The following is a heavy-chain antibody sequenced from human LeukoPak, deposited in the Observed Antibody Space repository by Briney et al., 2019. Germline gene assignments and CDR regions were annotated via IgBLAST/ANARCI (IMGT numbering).Heavy chain of an antibody. J-gene: IGHJ4*02. CDR2: IYAGDSDT. CDR1: GYSFTNYW. Sequence: GESLKISCKGSGYSFTNYWIGWVRPMPGKGLGWMGIIYAGDSDTRYSPSFQGQVTISADKSISTAYLQWSSLKASDTAIYYCARRGNYYDDSGYYYDYWGQGTLVTVSS. D-gene: IGHD3-22*01. V-gene: IGHV5-51*01. CDR3: ARRGNYYDDSGYYYDY.